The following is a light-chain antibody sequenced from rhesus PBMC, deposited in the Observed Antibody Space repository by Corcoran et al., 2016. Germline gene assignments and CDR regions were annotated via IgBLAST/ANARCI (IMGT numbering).Light chain of an antibody. CDR1: QGITND. J-gene: IGKJ3*01. CDR2: EAS. Sequence: DIQMTQSPSSLSASVGDRVTITCRASQGITNDLAWYQQKPGETPKLLIYEASSLKRGIPSRFSGSVSGTEFTLTISSLQSEDFATYYCQHYYSTPFTFGPGTKLDIK. V-gene: IGKV1S17*01. CDR3: QHYYSTPFT.